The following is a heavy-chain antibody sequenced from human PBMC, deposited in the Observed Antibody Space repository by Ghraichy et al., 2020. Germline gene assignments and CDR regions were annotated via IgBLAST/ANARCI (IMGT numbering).Heavy chain of an antibody. CDR2: INWNGGST. CDR3: ARTVTTVLYNWFDP. D-gene: IGHD4-17*01. CDR1: GFTFDDYG. Sequence: GSLNISCAASGFTFDDYGMSWVRQAPGKGLEWVSGINWNGGSTGYADSVKGRFTISRDNAKNSLYLQMNSLRAEDTALYHCARTVTTVLYNWFDPWGQGTLVTVSS. V-gene: IGHV3-20*01. J-gene: IGHJ5*02.